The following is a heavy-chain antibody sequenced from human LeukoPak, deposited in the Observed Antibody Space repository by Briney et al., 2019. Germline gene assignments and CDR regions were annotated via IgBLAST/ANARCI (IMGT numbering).Heavy chain of an antibody. Sequence: ASVKVSCNASGYTFTNYDINWVRQATGQGLEWMGWMNTNSGTTGYAQKFLGRVTITRNTSISTTYMELSSLRSEDTAVYYCARGRSPGTSMEYYYYMDVWGKGTTVTVSS. V-gene: IGHV1-8*03. D-gene: IGHD1-1*01. CDR1: GYTFTNYD. J-gene: IGHJ6*03. CDR2: MNTNSGTT. CDR3: ARGRSPGTSMEYYYYMDV.